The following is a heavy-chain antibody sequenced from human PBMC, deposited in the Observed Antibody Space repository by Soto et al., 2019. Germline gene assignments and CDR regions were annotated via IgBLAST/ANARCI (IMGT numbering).Heavy chain of an antibody. V-gene: IGHV4-30-2*06. D-gene: IGHD5-12*01. CDR1: GASISYGGFS. J-gene: IGHJ4*02. Sequence: SETLSLTCTVSGASISYGGFSWSWIRQSPGKGLEWIGYISHLENTYFHPSFKSRLTMSIDRSSNQFSLNLSSVTAADRAVYYCVRGGGYDPFGYWGQVGRVTVSS. CDR2: ISHLENT. CDR3: VRGGGYDPFGY.